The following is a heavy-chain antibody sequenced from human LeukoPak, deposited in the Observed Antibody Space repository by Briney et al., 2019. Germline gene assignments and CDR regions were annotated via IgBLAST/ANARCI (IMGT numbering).Heavy chain of an antibody. CDR2: ITSSSRYM. Sequence: KPGGALRLSCATSGFTFSSDSMNWVRQAPGKGLEWVSFITSSSRYMYYADSVKGRFTISRDKAKNSLYLQMNSLRAEDTAVYYCARDSGWSDYFDYWGQGTLVTVSS. J-gene: IGHJ4*02. CDR3: ARDSGWSDYFDY. CDR1: GFTFSSDS. D-gene: IGHD6-19*01. V-gene: IGHV3-21*01.